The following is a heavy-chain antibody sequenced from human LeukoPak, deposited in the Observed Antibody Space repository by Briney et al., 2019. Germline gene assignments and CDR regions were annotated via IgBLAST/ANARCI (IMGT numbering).Heavy chain of an antibody. CDR2: INPSGGST. CDR3: AREAIRGNYIDS. D-gene: IGHD3-10*01. Sequence: ASVKVSCKASGYTFTSYYMLWVRQAPGQGLEWMGIINPSGGSTNSAQKFQGRVTMTRDMSTSTVYMELSSLRSEDTAVYYCAREAIRGNYIDSWGQGTLVTVSS. V-gene: IGHV1-46*01. CDR1: GYTFTSYY. J-gene: IGHJ4*02.